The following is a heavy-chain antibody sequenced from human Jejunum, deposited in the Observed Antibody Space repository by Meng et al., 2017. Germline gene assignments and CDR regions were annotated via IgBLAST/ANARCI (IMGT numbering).Heavy chain of an antibody. CDR3: AKDPTAVANKPHYYFDH. V-gene: IGHV3-7*01. CDR2: IKEDGSEK. D-gene: IGHD6-19*01. Sequence: GESLKISCAASGFTFSNYWMSWVRQAPGKGLEWVAHIKEDGSEKFYVDSVKGRFTTSRDHAKSSLYLQMSSLRAEDTAVYYCAKDPTAVANKPHYYFDHMGQGTQVTVSS. J-gene: IGHJ4*02. CDR1: GFTFSNYW.